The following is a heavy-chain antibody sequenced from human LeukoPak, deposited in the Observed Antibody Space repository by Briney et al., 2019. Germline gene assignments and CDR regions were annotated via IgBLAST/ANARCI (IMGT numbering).Heavy chain of an antibody. Sequence: SVKVSCKASGGTFSSYAISWVRQAPGQGLEWMGRNIPIFGTANYAQKFQGRVTITTDESTSTAYMELSSLRSEDTAVYYCAGTVTSARRYYYYYMDVWGKGTTVTVSS. D-gene: IGHD4-17*01. CDR2: NIPIFGTA. CDR3: AGTVTSARRYYYYYMDV. V-gene: IGHV1-69*05. J-gene: IGHJ6*03. CDR1: GGTFSSYA.